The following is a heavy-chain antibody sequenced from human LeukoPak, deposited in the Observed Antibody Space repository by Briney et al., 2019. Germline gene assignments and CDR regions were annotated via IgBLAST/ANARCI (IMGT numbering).Heavy chain of an antibody. CDR3: ARDVYYDILTGYLAFDI. D-gene: IGHD3-9*01. J-gene: IGHJ3*02. CDR2: INHSGST. Sequence: NASETLSLTGAVYGGSFSGYYWSWIRQPPGKGLEWIGEINHSGSTNYNPSLKSRVTISVDTSKNQFSLKLSSVTAADTAVYYCARDVYYDILTGYLAFDIWGQGTMVTVSS. CDR1: GGSFSGYY. V-gene: IGHV4-34*01.